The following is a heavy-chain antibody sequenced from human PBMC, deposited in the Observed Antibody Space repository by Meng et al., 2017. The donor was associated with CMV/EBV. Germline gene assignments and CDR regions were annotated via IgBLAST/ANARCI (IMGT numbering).Heavy chain of an antibody. Sequence: SVKVSCKASGGTFSSYAISWVRQAPGQGLEWMGGIIPIFGTANYAQKFQGRVTITTDESTSTAYMELSSLRSEDTAVYYCARDGVVGAYFDYWGQGTPVTVSS. CDR1: GGTFSSYA. J-gene: IGHJ4*02. D-gene: IGHD1-26*01. V-gene: IGHV1-69*05. CDR3: ARDGVVGAYFDY. CDR2: IIPIFGTA.